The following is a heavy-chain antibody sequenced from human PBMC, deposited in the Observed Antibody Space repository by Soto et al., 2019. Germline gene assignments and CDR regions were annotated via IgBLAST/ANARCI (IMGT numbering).Heavy chain of an antibody. CDR1: GFTFSSYW. CDR2: INSDGSST. D-gene: IGHD4-4*01. CDR3: AREESNSRAVVYYYGMDV. Sequence: GGSLRLSCAASGFTFSSYWMHWVRQAPGKGLVWVSRINSDGSSTSYADSVKGRFTISRDNAKNTLYLQMNSLRAEDTAVYYCAREESNSRAVVYYYGMDVWGQGTTVTVSS. J-gene: IGHJ6*02. V-gene: IGHV3-74*01.